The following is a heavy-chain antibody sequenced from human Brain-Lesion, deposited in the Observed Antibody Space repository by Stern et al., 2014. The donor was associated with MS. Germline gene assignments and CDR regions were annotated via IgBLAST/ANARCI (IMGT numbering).Heavy chain of an antibody. CDR3: ARGRVVPGFQYYAKDV. Sequence: VQLVESGPGLVKPSQTLSLSCTVSGGSISSGGYYWSWIRQPAGKGLEWIGRIFNSGSTSYNPSLKSRVTISIDTSKNQFSRRLNSMTAADTAVYYCARGRVVPGFQYYAKDVWGQGTTVIVSS. V-gene: IGHV4-61*02. CDR2: IFNSGST. J-gene: IGHJ6*02. CDR1: GGSISSGGYY. D-gene: IGHD2-2*01.